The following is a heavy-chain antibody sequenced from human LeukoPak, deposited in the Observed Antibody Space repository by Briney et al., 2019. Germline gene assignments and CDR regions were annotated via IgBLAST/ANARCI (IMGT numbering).Heavy chain of an antibody. CDR1: GFTFGDYA. J-gene: IGHJ4*02. Sequence: GGSLRLSCTASGFTFGDYAMSWVRQAPGRGLEWVGFIRSKAYGGTTEYAASVKGRFTISRDDSRSIAYLQMSRLKTEDTAVYYSTRARASYYFDYWGQGTLVTVSS. CDR2: IRSKAYGGTT. V-gene: IGHV3-49*04. CDR3: TRARASYYFDY. D-gene: IGHD3-10*01.